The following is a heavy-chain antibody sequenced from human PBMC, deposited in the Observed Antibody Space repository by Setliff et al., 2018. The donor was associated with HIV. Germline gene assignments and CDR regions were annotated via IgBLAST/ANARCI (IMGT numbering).Heavy chain of an antibody. D-gene: IGHD3-22*01. CDR1: RDSIRNGAYY. CDR3: ARAIVVKDYDSSGLFDY. Sequence: PSETLSLTCTVSRDSIRNGAYYWGWIRQPPGKGLEWIGSIYYSGSAYYNPSFKSRVTLSVDTSENQFSLRLSSVTAADTAVYYCARAIVVKDYDSSGLFDYWGQGTLVTVSS. CDR2: IYYSGSA. V-gene: IGHV4-39*07. J-gene: IGHJ4*02.